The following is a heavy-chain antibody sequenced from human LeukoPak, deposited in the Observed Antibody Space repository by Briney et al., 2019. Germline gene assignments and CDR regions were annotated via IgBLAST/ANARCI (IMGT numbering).Heavy chain of an antibody. V-gene: IGHV1-18*01. CDR1: GYTFTSDG. Sequence: ASVKVSCKASGYTFTSDGISWVRQAPGQGLEWMGWISAYNGNTNYAQKLQGRVTMTTDTSTSTAYMELRSLRSDDTAVYYCARDLNNYDYVWGPTSDYWGQGTLVTVSS. CDR2: ISAYNGNT. D-gene: IGHD3-16*01. CDR3: ARDLNNYDYVWGPTSDY. J-gene: IGHJ4*02.